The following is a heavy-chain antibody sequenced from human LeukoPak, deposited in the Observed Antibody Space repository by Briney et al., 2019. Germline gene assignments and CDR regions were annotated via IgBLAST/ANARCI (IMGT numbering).Heavy chain of an antibody. CDR3: ARHSGGYES. J-gene: IGHJ5*02. V-gene: IGHV4-39*01. CDR2: IYYSGST. Sequence: PSETLSLTCTVSGGSISSSSYYWGWIRQPPGKGLEWIGSIYYSGSTYYNPSLKSRVTISVDTSKNQFSLKLSSVTAADTAVYYCARHSGGYESWGQGTLVTVSS. CDR1: GGSISSSSYY. D-gene: IGHD5-12*01.